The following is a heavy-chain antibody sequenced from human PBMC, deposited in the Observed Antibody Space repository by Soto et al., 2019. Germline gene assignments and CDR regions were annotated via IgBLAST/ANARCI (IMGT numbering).Heavy chain of an antibody. V-gene: IGHV3-74*01. J-gene: IGHJ5*02. CDR3: ARDRSGSDWFDP. D-gene: IGHD3-10*01. CDR2: INSDGSST. Sequence: PGGSLRLSCAASGFTFSSYWMHWVRQAPGKGLVWVSRINSDGSSTSYADSVKGRFTISRDNAKNTLYLQMNSLRAEDTAVYYYARDRSGSDWFDPWGQGTLVTVSS. CDR1: GFTFSSYW.